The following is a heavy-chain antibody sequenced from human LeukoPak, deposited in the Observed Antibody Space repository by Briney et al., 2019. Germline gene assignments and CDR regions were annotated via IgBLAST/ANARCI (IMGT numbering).Heavy chain of an antibody. CDR1: GFTLNNYW. V-gene: IGHV3-7*04. CDR3: ARALGGYDLNAFDI. CDR2: IKQDESEK. J-gene: IGHJ3*02. D-gene: IGHD5-12*01. Sequence: PGGSLRLSCAASGFTLNNYWMSWVRQAPGKGLEWVANIKQDESEKYYVDSVKGRFTISRDNAKNSLYLQMNSLRAEDTAVYYCARALGGYDLNAFDIWGQGTMVTVSS.